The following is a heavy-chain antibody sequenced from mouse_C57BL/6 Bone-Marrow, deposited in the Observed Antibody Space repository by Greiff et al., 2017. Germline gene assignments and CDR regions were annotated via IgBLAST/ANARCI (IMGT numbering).Heavy chain of an antibody. D-gene: IGHD3-2*02. Sequence: VQLQQPGAELVMPGASVKLSCKASGYTFTSYWMHWVKQRPGQGLEWIGEIDPSDSYTNYNQKFKGKSTLTVDKSSSTAYMQLSSLTSEDSAVYYCARQLRLRDYYFDDWGKGTTLTVSS. CDR1: GYTFTSYW. CDR2: IDPSDSYT. J-gene: IGHJ2*01. V-gene: IGHV1-69*01. CDR3: ARQLRLRDYYFDD.